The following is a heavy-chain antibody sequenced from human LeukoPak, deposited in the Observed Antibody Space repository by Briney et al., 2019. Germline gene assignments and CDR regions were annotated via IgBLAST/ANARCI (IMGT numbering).Heavy chain of an antibody. Sequence: PGRSLRLSCAASGFTFSSYAMHWVRQAPGKGLEWVAVISYDGSNKYYADSVKGRFTISRDNAKNSLDLQMNSLRAEDTALYFRAKANAMDVWGQGTTVTVSS. CDR2: ISYDGSNK. CDR3: AKANAMDV. J-gene: IGHJ6*02. V-gene: IGHV3-30-3*01. CDR1: GFTFSSYA.